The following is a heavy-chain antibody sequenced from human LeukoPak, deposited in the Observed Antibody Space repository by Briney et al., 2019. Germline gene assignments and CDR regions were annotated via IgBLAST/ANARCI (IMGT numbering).Heavy chain of an antibody. J-gene: IGHJ6*03. CDR3: ARGVRFLEWLSTARYYYMDV. V-gene: IGHV1-8*03. CDR2: MNPNSGNT. Sequence: GASVKVSCKASGYTFTGYYMHWVRQAPGQGLEWMGWMNPNSGNTGYAQKFQGRVTITRNTSISTAYMELSSLRSEDTAVYYCARGVRFLEWLSTARYYYMDVWGKGTTVTVSS. CDR1: GYTFTGYY. D-gene: IGHD3-3*01.